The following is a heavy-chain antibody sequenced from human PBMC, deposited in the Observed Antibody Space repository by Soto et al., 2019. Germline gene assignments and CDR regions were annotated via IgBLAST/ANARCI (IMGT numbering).Heavy chain of an antibody. V-gene: IGHV4-39*01. CDR3: ERHRGYYDILTGYYTELNFDY. Sequence: SETLSLTCTVSGGSISSSSYYWGWIRQPPGKGLELIGSIYYSATTYYNPSLKSRVTISVDTSKNQFSLKLSSVTAADTAVYYCERHRGYYDILTGYYTELNFDYWGQGTLVT. CDR2: IYYSATT. J-gene: IGHJ4*02. D-gene: IGHD3-9*01. CDR1: GGSISSSSYY.